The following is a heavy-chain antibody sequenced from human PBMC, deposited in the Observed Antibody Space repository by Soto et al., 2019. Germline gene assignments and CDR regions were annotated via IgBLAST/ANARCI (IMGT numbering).Heavy chain of an antibody. CDR3: AKRDVVAATGDYYYYYGMDV. J-gene: IGHJ6*02. CDR2: ISGSGGST. Sequence: VGSLRLSCAASGFTFSSYAMSWVRQAPGKGLEWVSAISGSGGSTYYADSVKGRFTISRDNSKNTLYLQMNSLRAEDTAVYYCAKRDVVAATGDYYYYYGMDVWGQGTTVTVSS. D-gene: IGHD2-15*01. V-gene: IGHV3-23*01. CDR1: GFTFSSYA.